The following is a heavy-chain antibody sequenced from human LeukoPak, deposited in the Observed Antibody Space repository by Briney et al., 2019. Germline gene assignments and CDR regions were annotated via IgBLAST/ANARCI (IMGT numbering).Heavy chain of an antibody. CDR1: GYTFTSYD. CDR2: MNPNSGNT. Sequence: ASVKVSCKASGYTFTSYDISWVRQATGQGLEWMGWMNPNSGNTGYEPKFQGRVTMTRNTSISAAYMELSSLRSDDTAVYYCARGLRGRSEPFDYWGQGTLVTVSS. CDR3: ARGLRGRSEPFDY. J-gene: IGHJ4*02. V-gene: IGHV1-8*01.